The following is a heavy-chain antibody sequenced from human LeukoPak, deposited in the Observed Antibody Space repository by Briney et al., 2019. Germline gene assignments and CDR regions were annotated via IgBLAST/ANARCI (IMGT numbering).Heavy chain of an antibody. CDR1: GYTFTAYH. V-gene: IGHV1-2*02. J-gene: IGHJ2*01. Sequence: GASVKVSCKASGYTFTAYHVQWVRQAPGQGLEWMGWIKPNSGGTNYAQKFQGRVTMTRDTSISTAYMELNNLRSDDTAVYYCATEAAGDPDWYFDLWGRGTLVTVSS. CDR3: ATEAAGDPDWYFDL. CDR2: IKPNSGGT. D-gene: IGHD7-27*01.